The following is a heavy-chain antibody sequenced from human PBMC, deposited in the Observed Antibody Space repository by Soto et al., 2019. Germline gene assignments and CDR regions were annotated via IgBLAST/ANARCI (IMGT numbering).Heavy chain of an antibody. Sequence: QVQLVQSGAEVKKPGSSVKVSCKASGGTFSSYAISWVRQAPGQGLEWMGGSIPIFGTANYAQKFQGRVTITAADSTSTAYMELSSLRSEDTAVYYCARHVPAAGYYYGMDVWGQGTTVTVSS. CDR3: ARHVPAAGYYYGMDV. V-gene: IGHV1-69*12. CDR2: SIPIFGTA. J-gene: IGHJ6*02. CDR1: GGTFSSYA. D-gene: IGHD2-2*01.